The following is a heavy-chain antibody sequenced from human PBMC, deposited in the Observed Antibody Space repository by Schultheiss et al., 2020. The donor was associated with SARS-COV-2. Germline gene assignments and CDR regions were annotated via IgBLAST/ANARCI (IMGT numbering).Heavy chain of an antibody. CDR2: ISYDGSNK. J-gene: IGHJ4*02. CDR3: VSKQWLVIDY. V-gene: IGHV3-30*04. Sequence: GGSLRLSCAASGFTFGSYALHCVRQAPGKGLEWVAVISYDGSNKYYADSVQGRFTISRDNSKNTLYLQMNSLRAEDTAVYYCVSKQWLVIDYWGQGTLVTGSS. CDR1: GFTFGSYA. D-gene: IGHD6-19*01.